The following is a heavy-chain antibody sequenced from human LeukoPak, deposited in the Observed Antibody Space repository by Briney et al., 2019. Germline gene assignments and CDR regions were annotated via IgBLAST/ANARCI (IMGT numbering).Heavy chain of an antibody. D-gene: IGHD5-24*01. V-gene: IGHV3-33*01. CDR1: GFTFNNYD. CDR2: IWYDGSNK. Sequence: GWSLRLSCAASGFTFNNYDMHWVRQAPGKGLEWVAVIWYDGSNKYYADSVQGRFTISRDNSKNTLYLQMNSLRAEDTAVYHCARGTPTKWLDPWGQGTLVTVSS. CDR3: ARGTPTKWLDP. J-gene: IGHJ5*02.